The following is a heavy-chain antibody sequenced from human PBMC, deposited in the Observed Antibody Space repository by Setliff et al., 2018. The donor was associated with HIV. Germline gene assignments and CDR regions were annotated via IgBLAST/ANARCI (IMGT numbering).Heavy chain of an antibody. CDR1: GGSISGHY. J-gene: IGHJ4*02. Sequence: SETLSLTCFVSGGSISGHYWSWIRQPPGRGLEWIGYIYSSGSTNFNPPLQSRVTISVDTSKNQFSLKLSSVTAADTAVYYCARGLSFYDPGGFDYWGQGTLVTVSS. D-gene: IGHD3-22*01. CDR3: ARGLSFYDPGGFDY. V-gene: IGHV4-4*09. CDR2: IYSSGST.